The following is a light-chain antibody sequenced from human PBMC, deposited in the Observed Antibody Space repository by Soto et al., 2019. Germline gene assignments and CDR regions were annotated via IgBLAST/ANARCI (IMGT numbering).Light chain of an antibody. CDR3: QQYTYWPPIT. CDR2: AAS. V-gene: IGKV3-15*01. J-gene: IGKJ5*01. Sequence: EIVMTQSPATLSVSPGERATLSCRASQSVTRNLAWYQQKPGQAPRLLIYAASTRATGVPDRFSGSGSGTEFTHTISSLQSEDFAVYYCQQYTYWPPITFGQGTRLEIK. CDR1: QSVTRN.